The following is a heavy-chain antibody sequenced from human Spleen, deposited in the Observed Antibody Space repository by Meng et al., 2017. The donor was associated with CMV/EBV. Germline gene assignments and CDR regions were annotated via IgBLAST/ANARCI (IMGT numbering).Heavy chain of an antibody. CDR2: INHSGST. CDR1: GGSFSGYY. D-gene: IGHD6-13*01. Sequence: SETLSLTCAVYGGSFSGYYWSWIRQPPGKGLEWIGEINHSGSTNYNPSLKSRVTISVDTSKNQFSLKLSSVTAADTAVYYCARDLYVAAAGTDNFDYWGQGTLVTVSS. J-gene: IGHJ4*02. CDR3: ARDLYVAAAGTDNFDY. V-gene: IGHV4-34*01.